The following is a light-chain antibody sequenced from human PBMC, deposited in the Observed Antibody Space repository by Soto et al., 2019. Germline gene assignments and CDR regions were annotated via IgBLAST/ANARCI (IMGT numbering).Light chain of an antibody. Sequence: AIRMTQSPSSLSASTGDRFTITCRASQGISSYLAWYQQKPGKAPELLIYAASTLQSGVPSRFSGSGSGTDFTLTISCLQSEDFATYYCQQYYSFPLTFGPGTKVDIK. J-gene: IGKJ3*01. V-gene: IGKV1-8*01. CDR1: QGISSY. CDR2: AAS. CDR3: QQYYSFPLT.